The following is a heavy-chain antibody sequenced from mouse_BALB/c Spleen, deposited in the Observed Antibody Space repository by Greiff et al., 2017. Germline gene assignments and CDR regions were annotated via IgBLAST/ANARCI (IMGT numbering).Heavy chain of an antibody. CDR2: ILPGSGST. CDR3: ARTPVVATPFAY. CDR1: GYTFSSYW. V-gene: IGHV1-9*01. D-gene: IGHD1-1*01. Sequence: QVQLQQSGAELMKPGASVKISCKATGYTFSSYWIEWVKQRPGHGLEWIGEILPGSGSTNYNEKFKGKATFTADTSSNTAYMQLSSLTSEDSAVFYYARTPVVATPFAYWGQGTLVTVSA. J-gene: IGHJ3*01.